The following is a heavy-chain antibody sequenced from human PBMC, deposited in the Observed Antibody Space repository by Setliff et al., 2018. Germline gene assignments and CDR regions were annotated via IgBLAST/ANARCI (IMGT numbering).Heavy chain of an antibody. CDR2: IIPIFGTT. D-gene: IGHD5-12*01. Sequence: SVKVSCKASRGTFSSYGITWVRQAPGQGFEWMGGIIPIFGTTDYAQKFQGRVTIITDEFTGTAYMELSSLRTEDTAVYYCAREGVDIRSSTDYRYYMDVWGKGTTVTVSS. CDR1: RGTFSSYG. CDR3: AREGVDIRSSTDYRYYMDV. V-gene: IGHV1-69*05. J-gene: IGHJ6*03.